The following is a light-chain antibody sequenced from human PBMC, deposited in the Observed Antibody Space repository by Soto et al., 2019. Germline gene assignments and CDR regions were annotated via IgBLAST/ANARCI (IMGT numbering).Light chain of an antibody. CDR1: QGVSSH. CDR2: EVS. V-gene: IGKV1-9*01. CDR3: QQYETFSGT. J-gene: IGKJ1*01. Sequence: IQLTQFPSSLSASVGDRVTIPCRASQGVSSHLAWHQQKPGKAPKLLIYEVSTLQSGVPSRFSGSGSGTKFTLTIASLQPEDFATYDCQQYETFSGTFGPGTKVDI.